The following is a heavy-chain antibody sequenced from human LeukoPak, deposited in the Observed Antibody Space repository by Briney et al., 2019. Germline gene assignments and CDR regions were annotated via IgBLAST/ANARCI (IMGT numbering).Heavy chain of an antibody. J-gene: IGHJ3*02. CDR2: ISGSGDST. V-gene: IGHV3-23*01. Sequence: GGSLRLSCAASGFPFSTLTMNWVRQAPGKGLEWVSAISGSGDSTFYADSVKGRFTISRDNSKNTLYLQMNSLRAEDTAVYYCARDSGSGSYYDAFDIWGQGTMVTVSS. CDR1: GFPFSTLT. CDR3: ARDSGSGSYYDAFDI. D-gene: IGHD3-10*01.